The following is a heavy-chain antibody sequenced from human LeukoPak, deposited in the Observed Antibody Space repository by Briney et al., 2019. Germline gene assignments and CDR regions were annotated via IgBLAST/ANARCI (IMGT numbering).Heavy chain of an antibody. CDR2: ISSSSSYI. Sequence: GGSLRLSCAASGFTFSSYSMNWVRQAPGKGLEWVSSISSSSSYIYYADSVKGRFTISRDNAKNSLYLQMNSLRAEDTAVYYCARDHYGSGVPDYWGQGTLVTVSS. J-gene: IGHJ4*02. CDR3: ARDHYGSGVPDY. V-gene: IGHV3-21*01. CDR1: GFTFSSYS. D-gene: IGHD3-10*01.